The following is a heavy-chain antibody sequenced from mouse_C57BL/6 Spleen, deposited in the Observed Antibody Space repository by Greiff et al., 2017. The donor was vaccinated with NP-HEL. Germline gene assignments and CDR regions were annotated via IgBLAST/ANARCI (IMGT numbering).Heavy chain of an antibody. CDR3: AGGSSYGGFYAMDY. Sequence: EVQRVESGGGLVKPGGSLKLSCAASGFTFSDYGMHWVRQAPEKGLEWVAYISSGSSTIYYADTVKGRFTISRDNAKNTLFLQMTSLGSEDTAMYYCAGGSSYGGFYAMDYWGQGTSVTVSS. CDR2: ISSGSSTI. D-gene: IGHD1-1*01. V-gene: IGHV5-17*01. J-gene: IGHJ4*01. CDR1: GFTFSDYG.